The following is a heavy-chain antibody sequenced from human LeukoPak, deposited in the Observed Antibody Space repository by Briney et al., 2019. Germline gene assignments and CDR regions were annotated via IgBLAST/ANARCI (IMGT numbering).Heavy chain of an antibody. CDR3: ARDVSLGYYDSSGHIPQIYFDY. J-gene: IGHJ4*02. Sequence: SETLSLTCTVSGGSINSGGYYWSWIRQHPGQGLEWIGYIYYSGSTNYNPALKSRVTISADTSKNQFSLNLRSVTAADTAVYYCARDVSLGYYDSSGHIPQIYFDYWGQGTLVTVSS. V-gene: IGHV4-31*03. CDR2: IYYSGST. CDR1: GGSINSGGYY. D-gene: IGHD3-22*01.